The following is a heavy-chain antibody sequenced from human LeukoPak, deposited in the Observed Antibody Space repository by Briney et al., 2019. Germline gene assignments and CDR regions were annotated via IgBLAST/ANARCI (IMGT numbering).Heavy chain of an antibody. CDR1: GDSVSGSSVA. V-gene: IGHV6-1*01. CDR2: TYYRSKWLV. CDR3: TRFYGTNSFDY. D-gene: IGHD3-10*01. Sequence: SQTLSLTCAISGDSVSGSSVAWNWIRQSPSRGLEWLGRTYYRSKWLVDSAESLKGRITINADTSKNQLSLQLHSVTPEDTAMYYCTRFYGTNSFDYWGQGTLVTVSS. J-gene: IGHJ4*02.